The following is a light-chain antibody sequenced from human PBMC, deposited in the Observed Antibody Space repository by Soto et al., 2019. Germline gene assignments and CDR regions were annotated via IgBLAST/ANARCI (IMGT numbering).Light chain of an antibody. CDR3: QQFNSYLHGLT. J-gene: IGKJ4*01. CDR2: DAS. CDR1: QGISSA. Sequence: AIQLTQSPSSLSASVGDRVTITCRASQGISSALAWYQQKPGKAPKLLIYDASSLESGVPSRFSGSGSGTDFTLTISSLQPEDFATYYCQQFNSYLHGLTFGGGTKVEIK. V-gene: IGKV1-13*02.